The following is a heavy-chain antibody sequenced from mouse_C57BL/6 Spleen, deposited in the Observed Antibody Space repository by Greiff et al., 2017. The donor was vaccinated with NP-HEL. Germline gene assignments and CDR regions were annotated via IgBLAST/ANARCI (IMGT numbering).Heavy chain of an antibody. CDR3: ATIYGSSSWFAY. CDR2: IHPSDSDT. V-gene: IGHV1-74*01. D-gene: IGHD1-1*01. CDR1: GYTFTSYW. J-gene: IGHJ3*01. Sequence: QVQLQQPGAELVKPGASVKVSCKASGYTFTSYWMHWVKQRPGQGLEWIGRIHPSDSDTNYNQKFKGKATLTVDKSSSTACMQLSSLTSEDSAVYYCATIYGSSSWFAYWGQGTLVTVSA.